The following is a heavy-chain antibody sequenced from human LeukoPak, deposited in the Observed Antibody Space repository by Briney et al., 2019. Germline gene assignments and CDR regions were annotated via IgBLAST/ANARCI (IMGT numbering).Heavy chain of an antibody. Sequence: SVKVSCKASYYTFTNYGISWVRQAPGQGLEWMGGIIPIFATANYGQKFQGRVTITTDEPTGTAYMELSSLRSEDTAVYYCASSIRGVHEYSYGGYFDYWGQGTLVTVSS. D-gene: IGHD5-18*01. CDR1: YYTFTNYG. CDR2: IIPIFATA. V-gene: IGHV1-69*05. CDR3: ASSIRGVHEYSYGGYFDY. J-gene: IGHJ4*02.